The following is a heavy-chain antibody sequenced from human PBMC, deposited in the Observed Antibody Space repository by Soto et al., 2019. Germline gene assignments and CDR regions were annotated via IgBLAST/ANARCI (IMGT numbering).Heavy chain of an antibody. CDR1: GFTCSSYA. D-gene: IGHD6-13*01. J-gene: IGHJ4*02. V-gene: IGHV3-23*01. CDR2: ISGSGGST. Sequence: PGGSLRLSCAAAGFTCSSYAMSWVRQAPGKGLEWVSAISGSGGSTYYADSVKGRFTISRDNSKNTLYLQMNSLRAEDTAVYYCAKGVAAAGLYNDYWGQGTLVTVSS. CDR3: AKGVAAAGLYNDY.